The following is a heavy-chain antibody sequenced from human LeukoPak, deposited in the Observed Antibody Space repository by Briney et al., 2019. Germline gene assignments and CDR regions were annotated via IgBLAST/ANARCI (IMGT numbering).Heavy chain of an antibody. J-gene: IGHJ6*02. CDR3: ESDYGMDV. V-gene: IGHV3-30*03. CDR1: GFTFSSYG. CDR2: ISYDGSNK. Sequence: GGSLRLSCAASGFTFSSYGMHWVRQAPGKGLEWVAVISYDGSNKYYADSVKGRFTISRDNSKNTLYLQMNSLGAEDTAVYYCESDYGMDVWGQGTTVTVSS.